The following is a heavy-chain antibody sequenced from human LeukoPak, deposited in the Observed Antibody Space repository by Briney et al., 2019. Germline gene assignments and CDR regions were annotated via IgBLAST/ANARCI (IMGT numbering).Heavy chain of an antibody. V-gene: IGHV3-11*01. CDR1: GLTFSDYY. D-gene: IGHD2-2*01. CDR2: ISSSGSSI. CDR3: RGCSSTSCYDY. Sequence: GGSLRLSCAASGLTFSDYYMSWIRQAPGKGLEWVSYISSSGSSISYADSVKGRFTISRDNAKNSLYLQMDSLRAEDTAVYYCRGCSSTSCYDYWGQGTLVTVSS. J-gene: IGHJ4*02.